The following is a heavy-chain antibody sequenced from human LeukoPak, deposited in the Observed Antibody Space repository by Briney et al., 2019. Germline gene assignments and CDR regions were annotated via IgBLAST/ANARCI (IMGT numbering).Heavy chain of an antibody. CDR3: ASWPGAWSGEDS. J-gene: IGHJ4*02. CDR2: IFGGGGT. D-gene: IGHD6-19*01. V-gene: IGHV3-53*01. Sequence: GGSLRLSCAASGFTVSSNYMAWVRQPPGKGLEWVSVIFGGGGTYYAGSVRGRFTISRDNSQNTLCLQMNSLRAEDTAVYYCASWPGAWSGEDSWGQGTRVTVSS. CDR1: GFTVSSNY.